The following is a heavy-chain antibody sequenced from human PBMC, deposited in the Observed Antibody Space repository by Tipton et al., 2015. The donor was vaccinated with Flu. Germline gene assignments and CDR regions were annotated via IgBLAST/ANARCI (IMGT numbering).Heavy chain of an antibody. CDR2: IYYSGGT. CDR3: ARLGTAMAY. V-gene: IGHV4-59*01. D-gene: IGHD6-19*01. Sequence: LRLSCIVSGGSISSNYWSWIRQPPGKGLEWLGSIYYSGGTKYNASLQSRVTISVDTSKKLFSLRLKSVTPADMAVYYCARLGTAMAYWGQGTRVAVSS. CDR1: GGSISSNY. J-gene: IGHJ4*02.